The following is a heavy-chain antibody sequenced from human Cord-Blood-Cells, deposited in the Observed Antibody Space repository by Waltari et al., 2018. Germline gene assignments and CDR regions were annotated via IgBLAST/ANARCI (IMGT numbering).Heavy chain of an antibody. CDR1: GGSFSGYY. CDR2: INHSGST. D-gene: IGHD6-6*01. V-gene: IGHV4-34*01. Sequence: QVQLQQWGAGLLKPSETLSLTCAVYGGSFSGYYWGWIRQPPGKGLEWIGEINHSGSTNYNPSLKSRVTISVDTSKNQFSLKLSSVTAADTAVYYCARLGIAARRGNFDYWGQGTLVTVSS. J-gene: IGHJ4*02. CDR3: ARLGIAARRGNFDY.